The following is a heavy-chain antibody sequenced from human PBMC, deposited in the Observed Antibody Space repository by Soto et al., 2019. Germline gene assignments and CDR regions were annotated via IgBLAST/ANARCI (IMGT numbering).Heavy chain of an antibody. CDR2: ISYDGSNK. D-gene: IGHD3-22*01. CDR1: GFTFSSYA. V-gene: IGHV3-30-3*01. Sequence: QVQLVESGGGVVQPGRSLRLSCAASGFTFSSYAMHWVRQAPGKGLEWVAVISYDGSNKYYADSVKGRFTISRDNSKNTLYLQMNSLRAEDKAVYYCASTDSSGYYYTASLDYWGQGTLVTVSS. J-gene: IGHJ4*02. CDR3: ASTDSSGYYYTASLDY.